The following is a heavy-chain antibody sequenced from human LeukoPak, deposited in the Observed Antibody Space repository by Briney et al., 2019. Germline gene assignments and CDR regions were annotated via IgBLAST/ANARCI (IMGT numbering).Heavy chain of an antibody. CDR1: GFIIFKSW. V-gene: IGHV3-7*01. J-gene: IGHJ3*01. CDR3: ARVAGGASGCHPLDI. D-gene: IGHD3-16*01. Sequence: GGSLRLSCAASGFIIFKSWMTWVRQAPGKGLEWVAIIKQDASDTYYLDSVKGRFTISRHNDKNSIYLHMTRLRVEDTAAYYCARVAGGASGCHPLDIWGQGTM. CDR2: IKQDASDT.